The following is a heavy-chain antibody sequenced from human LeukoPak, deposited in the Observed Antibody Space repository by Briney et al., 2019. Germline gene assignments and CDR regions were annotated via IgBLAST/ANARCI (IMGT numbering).Heavy chain of an antibody. J-gene: IGHJ5*02. CDR3: ARDPGGASDWFDP. Sequence: SETLSLTCTVSGGSISSGGYYWSWIRQHPGKGLEWIGYIYYSGSTYYNPSLKSRVTISVDTSKNQFSLKLSSVTAADTAVYYCARDPGGASDWFDPWGQGTLVTVSS. D-gene: IGHD3-10*01. CDR2: IYYSGST. V-gene: IGHV4-31*03. CDR1: GGSISSGGYY.